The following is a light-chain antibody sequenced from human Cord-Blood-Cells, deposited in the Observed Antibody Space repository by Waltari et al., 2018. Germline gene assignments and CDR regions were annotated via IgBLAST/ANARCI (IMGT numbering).Light chain of an antibody. CDR2: EDS. CDR3: YSTDSSGNHV. Sequence: SYELTQPPSVSVSPGQTARITCSGDALPQKYAYWYQQKSGPAPVLVIYEDSKRPSGIPERFSGSSSGTMATLTISGAQVEDEADYYCYSTDSSGNHVFGTGTKVTVL. J-gene: IGLJ1*01. CDR1: ALPQKY. V-gene: IGLV3-10*01.